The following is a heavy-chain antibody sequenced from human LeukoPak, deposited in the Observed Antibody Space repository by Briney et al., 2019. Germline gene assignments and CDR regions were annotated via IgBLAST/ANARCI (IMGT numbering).Heavy chain of an antibody. D-gene: IGHD5-18*01. CDR2: IIPIFGTA. CDR1: GGTFSSYA. V-gene: IGHV1-69*13. Sequence: SVKVSCKASGGTFSSYAISWVRQAPGQGLEWMGGIIPIFGTANYAQKFQGRVTITADESTSTAYMELSSLRSEDTAVYYCARTRGYSYGWFYWGQGTLVTVSS. CDR3: ARTRGYSYGWFY. J-gene: IGHJ4*02.